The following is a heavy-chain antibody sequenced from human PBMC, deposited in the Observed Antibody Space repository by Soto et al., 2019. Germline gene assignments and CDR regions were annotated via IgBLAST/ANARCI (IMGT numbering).Heavy chain of an antibody. V-gene: IGHV1-2*04. J-gene: IGHJ6*02. D-gene: IGHD3-3*01. Sequence: QVQLVQSGAEVKKPGASVKVSCKASGYTFTGYYMHWVRQAPGQGLEWMGWINPNSGGTNSAQKFQGWVTMTRDTSISTAHIELSRLRSDDTAVYYCASGVDVEPLGYYGMDVWGQGTTVTVSS. CDR3: ASGVDVEPLGYYGMDV. CDR2: INPNSGGT. CDR1: GYTFTGYY.